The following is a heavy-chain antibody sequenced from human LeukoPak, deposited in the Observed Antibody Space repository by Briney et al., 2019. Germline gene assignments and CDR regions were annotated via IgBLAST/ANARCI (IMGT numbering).Heavy chain of an antibody. CDR1: GLTFSSYG. V-gene: IGHV3-33*01. Sequence: GGSLRLSCAASGLTFSSYGMHWVRQAPGKGPEWVAVIWYDGSNKYYADSVKGRFTISRDNSKNTLYLQMNSLRAEDTAVYYCARDPNPPDTVFDYWGQGTLVTVSS. CDR2: IWYDGSNK. CDR3: ARDPNPPDTVFDY. J-gene: IGHJ4*02. D-gene: IGHD1-14*01.